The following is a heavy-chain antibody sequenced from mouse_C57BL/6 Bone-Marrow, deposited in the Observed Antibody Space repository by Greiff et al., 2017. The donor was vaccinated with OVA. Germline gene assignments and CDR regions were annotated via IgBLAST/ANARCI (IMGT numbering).Heavy chain of an antibody. Sequence: VQLQQSVAELVRPGASVKLSCTASGFNIKNTYMHWVKQRPEQGLEWIGRIDPANGNTKYAPKFQGKATITADTSSNTAYLQLSSLTSEDTAIYYCARSVRYYYGSSYDFDYWGQGTTLTVSS. J-gene: IGHJ2*01. CDR2: IDPANGNT. V-gene: IGHV14-3*01. CDR1: GFNIKNTY. D-gene: IGHD1-1*01. CDR3: ARSVRYYYGSSYDFDY.